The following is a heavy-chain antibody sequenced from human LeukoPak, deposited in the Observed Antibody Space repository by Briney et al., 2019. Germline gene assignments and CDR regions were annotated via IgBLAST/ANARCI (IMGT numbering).Heavy chain of an antibody. Sequence: PGGSLRLSCAASGFTFSSYGMHWVRQAPDKGPEWVAFVWYDETNKYYADSVKGRFTISRDNSKNTLYLQMNSLRADDTAVYYCAKPGGGSSIGYWGQGTPVTVFS. V-gene: IGHV3-30*02. J-gene: IGHJ4*02. CDR2: VWYDETNK. D-gene: IGHD6-6*01. CDR1: GFTFSSYG. CDR3: AKPGGGSSIGY.